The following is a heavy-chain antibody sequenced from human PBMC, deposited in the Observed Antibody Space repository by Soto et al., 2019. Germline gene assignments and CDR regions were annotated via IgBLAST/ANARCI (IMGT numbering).Heavy chain of an antibody. J-gene: IGHJ4*02. CDR1: GLSLTTSGVG. CDR3: AHRVLRTVFGLVTTTAIYFDF. Sequence: QITLNESGPTPVNPRQTITMTCTFSGLSLTTSGVGVGWIRQSPGKAPEWLALIFWDDDKRYSPSLKSRLTITKDTSKNQVVLTMADLDPADTATYYCAHRVLRTVFGLVTTTAIYFDFWGQGTPVAVSS. V-gene: IGHV2-5*02. CDR2: IFWDDDK. D-gene: IGHD3-3*01.